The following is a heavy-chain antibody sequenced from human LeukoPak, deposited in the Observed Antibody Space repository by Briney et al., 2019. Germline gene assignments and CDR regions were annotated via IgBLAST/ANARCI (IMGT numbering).Heavy chain of an antibody. V-gene: IGHV4-61*02. CDR3: ARDPSYRYFDL. Sequence: SETLSLTCTVSGGSISSGSYYWSWIRQPAGKRLEWIGRIYTSGSTNYNPSLKSRVTISVDTSKNQFSLKLSSVTAADTAVYYCARDPSYRYFDLWGRGTLVTVSS. CDR2: IYTSGST. J-gene: IGHJ2*01. CDR1: GGSISSGSYY.